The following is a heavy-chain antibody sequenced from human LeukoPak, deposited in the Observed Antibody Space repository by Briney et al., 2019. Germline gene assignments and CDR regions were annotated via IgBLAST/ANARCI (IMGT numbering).Heavy chain of an antibody. CDR1: GFTVSSNF. CDR3: ARDGYGYNYMDV. Sequence: PGCSLRLSCVASGFTVSSNFMSWVLHAPGQGLEWGSVIYSGGTTYYADSVKGRFTISRDNSKNTLYLQMNSLRAEDTAMYYCARDGYGYNYMDVWGKGTTVTVSS. CDR2: IYSGGTT. D-gene: IGHD1-1*01. J-gene: IGHJ6*03. V-gene: IGHV3-53*01.